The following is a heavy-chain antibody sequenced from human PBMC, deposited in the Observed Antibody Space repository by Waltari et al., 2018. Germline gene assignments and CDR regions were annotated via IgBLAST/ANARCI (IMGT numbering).Heavy chain of an antibody. V-gene: IGHV4-34*01. CDR2: IKHSGST. CDR3: ARHPRRGYCSSTSCYMHFDY. Sequence: QVQLQQWGAGLLKPSETLSLTCAVYGGSFSGYYWRWIRQPQGKGLEWIGEIKHSGSTNYNPSLKSRVTISVDTSKNQFSLKLSSVTAADTAVYYCARHPRRGYCSSTSCYMHFDYWGQGTLVTVSS. CDR1: GGSFSGYY. J-gene: IGHJ4*02. D-gene: IGHD2-2*02.